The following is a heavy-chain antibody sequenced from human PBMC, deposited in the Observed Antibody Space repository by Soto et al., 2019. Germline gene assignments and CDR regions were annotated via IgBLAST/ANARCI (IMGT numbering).Heavy chain of an antibody. V-gene: IGHV3-74*01. J-gene: IGHJ4*02. CDR3: ARGGSGTYLLDY. CDR2: INSDGSRT. CDR1: GFTFSSHW. Sequence: EVQLVESGGGLVQPGGSLRLSCAASGFTFSSHWLHWGRQAPGKGLVWVSRINSDGSRTNYADSVKGQFTISRDNAKNTVYLQVNSLRAEDTAVYYCARGGSGTYLLDYWGQGTLVTVSS. D-gene: IGHD3-10*01.